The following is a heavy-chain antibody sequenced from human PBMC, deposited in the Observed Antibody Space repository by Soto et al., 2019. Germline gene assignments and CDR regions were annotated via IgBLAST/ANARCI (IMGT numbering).Heavy chain of an antibody. V-gene: IGHV3-43*01. Sequence: GGSLSLSCAASGLTFEEYTMPWVRHVPGKTLEWVSLIAWDGVAAYYSDSVKGRFTISRDNKKNSLYLQMNSLRSEDSAFYYCVAGGFSSGAFDLWGQGTLVTVSS. CDR2: IAWDGVAA. CDR1: GLTFEEYT. D-gene: IGHD6-25*01. CDR3: VAGGFSSGAFDL. J-gene: IGHJ4*02.